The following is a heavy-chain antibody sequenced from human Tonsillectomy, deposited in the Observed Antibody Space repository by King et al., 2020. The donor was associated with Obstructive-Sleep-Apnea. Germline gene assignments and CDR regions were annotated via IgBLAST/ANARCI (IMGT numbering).Heavy chain of an antibody. CDR3: TTGGVVCSP. CDR1: GFTFSKAW. D-gene: IGHD2-8*02. V-gene: IGHV3-15*01. Sequence: VQLVESGGGLVKPGGSLRLSCAASGFTFSKAWMSWVRQAPGKGLEGGGRIKSKTDGGTTNYAAPVKGRFTISRDDSKNTLYLQMNSLKTEDTAVYYCTTGGVVCSPWGRGTLVTVSS. CDR2: IKSKTDGGTT. J-gene: IGHJ5*02.